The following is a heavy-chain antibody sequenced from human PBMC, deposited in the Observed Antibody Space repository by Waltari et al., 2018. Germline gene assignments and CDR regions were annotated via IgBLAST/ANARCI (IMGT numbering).Heavy chain of an antibody. CDR3: AIFTILGATAMPLGH. J-gene: IGHJ4*02. CDR1: GYTLTELS. V-gene: IGHV1-24*01. D-gene: IGHD3-3*01. CDR2: LDPEDGET. Sequence: QVQLVQSGAEVKKPGASVKVSCKVSGYTLTELSMHWVRQAPGKGLEWMGGLDPEDGETIYAQKCPGRVPMTEDTSTDTAYMELSSLRSEDTAVYYCAIFTILGATAMPLGHWGQGTLVTVSS.